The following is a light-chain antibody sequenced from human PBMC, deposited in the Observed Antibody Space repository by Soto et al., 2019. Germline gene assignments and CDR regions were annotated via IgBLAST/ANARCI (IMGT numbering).Light chain of an antibody. V-gene: IGKV3-20*01. CDR3: QQFGSSPWT. Sequence: EIVLTQSPGTLSLSPEERATLSCRASQSVSSSYLAWYQQKPGQAPSLLIYAASRRATGIPDRFSGSGSGTDFTLTISRLEPEYFAVYYCQQFGSSPWTFGQGTKVEIK. CDR1: QSVSSSY. J-gene: IGKJ1*01. CDR2: AAS.